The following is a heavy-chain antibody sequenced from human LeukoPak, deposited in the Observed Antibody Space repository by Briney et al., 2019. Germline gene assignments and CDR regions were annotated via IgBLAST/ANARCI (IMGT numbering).Heavy chain of an antibody. Sequence: SETLSLTCAVYGGSFSGYYWSWIRQPPGKGLEWIGSVYYSGSTHYNPSLKSRVTISVDTSKSQFSLKLSSVTAADTAVYFCARNVSRGYFDYWGQGTLVTVSS. J-gene: IGHJ4*01. CDR1: GGSFSGYY. CDR3: ARNVSRGYFDY. V-gene: IGHV4-34*01. D-gene: IGHD3-10*01. CDR2: VYYSGST.